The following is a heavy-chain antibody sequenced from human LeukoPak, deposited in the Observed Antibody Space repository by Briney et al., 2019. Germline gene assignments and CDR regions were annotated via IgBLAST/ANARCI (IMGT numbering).Heavy chain of an antibody. V-gene: IGHV4-59*01. CDR3: ATPLGILSFGGFDY. Sequence: SETLSLTCTVSGGSISSYYWSWIWQPPGKGLEWIGYIYYSGSTKYNPSLKSRVTISVDTSKNQFSLKLSSVTAADTAVYYCATPLGILSFGGFDYWGQGTLVTVSS. D-gene: IGHD3/OR15-3a*01. CDR1: GGSISSYY. CDR2: IYYSGST. J-gene: IGHJ4*02.